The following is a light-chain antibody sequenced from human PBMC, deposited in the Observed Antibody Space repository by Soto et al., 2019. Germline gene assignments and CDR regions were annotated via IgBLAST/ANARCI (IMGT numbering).Light chain of an antibody. CDR3: CSYGGSKNLV. Sequence: QSALTQPPSASGSPGQSVTISCTGTASDVGGFDYVSWYQQHPGKAPKLIIYDVTKRPSGVPDRFSGSKSGNTASLTVSGLQAEDEADYYCCSYGGSKNLVFGGGTKLTVL. J-gene: IGLJ2*01. CDR2: DVT. CDR1: ASDVGGFDY. V-gene: IGLV2-8*01.